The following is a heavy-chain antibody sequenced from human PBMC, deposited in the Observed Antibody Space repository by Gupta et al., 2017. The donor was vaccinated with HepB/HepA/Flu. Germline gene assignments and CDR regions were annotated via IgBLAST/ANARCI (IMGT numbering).Heavy chain of an antibody. D-gene: IGHD3-22*01. J-gene: IGHJ4*02. CDR3: AREVDSSGYYYFDY. CDR2: IIPIFGTA. V-gene: IGHV1-69*06. CDR1: GRTFSSTA. Sequence: QLQLVQSGAAVTKPGSSVKVSCTASGRTFSSTATRWFRQAPGQGLEWMGGIIPIFGTANYAQKFQGRVTITADKSTSTAYMELSSLRSEDTAVYYCAREVDSSGYYYFDYWGQGTLVTVSS.